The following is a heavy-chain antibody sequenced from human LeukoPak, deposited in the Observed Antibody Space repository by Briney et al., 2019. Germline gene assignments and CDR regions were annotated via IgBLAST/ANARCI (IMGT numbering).Heavy chain of an antibody. V-gene: IGHV3-30*03. CDR1: GFTFSSYG. CDR2: ISYDGSNK. J-gene: IGHJ4*02. Sequence: GRSLRLSCAASGFTFSSYGMHWVRQAPGKGLEWVAVISYDGSNKYYADSVKGRFTISRDNSKNTLYLQMNSLRAEDTAVYYCAREGGAYCSGGSCYSIPTPFDYWGQGTLVTVSS. D-gene: IGHD2-15*01. CDR3: AREGGAYCSGGSCYSIPTPFDY.